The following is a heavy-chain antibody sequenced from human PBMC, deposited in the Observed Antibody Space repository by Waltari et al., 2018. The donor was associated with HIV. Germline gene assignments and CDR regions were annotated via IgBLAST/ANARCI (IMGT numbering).Heavy chain of an antibody. D-gene: IGHD6-19*01. Sequence: QVQLQESGPGLVKPSETLSLTCSVSVGSFSGYYWNWIRQTPGKGLEWIGSFYYTGTTNSNPSLMSRVTMSGDTSRNQFSLKLSSVTAADTAIYYCAREAGGSGWKFDYWGQGALVTVSS. CDR2: FYYTGTT. CDR3: AREAGGSGWKFDY. CDR1: VGSFSGYY. V-gene: IGHV4-59*01. J-gene: IGHJ4*02.